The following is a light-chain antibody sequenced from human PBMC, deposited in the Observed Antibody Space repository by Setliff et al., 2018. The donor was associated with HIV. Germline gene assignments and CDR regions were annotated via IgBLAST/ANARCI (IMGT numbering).Light chain of an antibody. J-gene: IGLJ1*01. Sequence: QSALTQPASVSGSPGQSITISCTGTSGDVGGYNYVSWYQEHPGKAPKLMIYDVSKRPSGVSNRFSGSKSGNTASLTISGLQAEDEADYHCSSYTGRSTFVFGTGTKVTV. V-gene: IGLV2-14*01. CDR2: DVS. CDR1: SGDVGGYNY. CDR3: SSYTGRSTFV.